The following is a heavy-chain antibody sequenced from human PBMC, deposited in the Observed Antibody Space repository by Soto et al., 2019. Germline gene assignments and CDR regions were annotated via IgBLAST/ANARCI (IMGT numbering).Heavy chain of an antibody. CDR2: ISSRGSST. Sequence: GGSLRLSCAASGFTFTNYPMGWVRQAPGKGLEWVSAISSRGSSTYYADSVKGRFTISRDNSQNTLYLQMNSLRAEDTAIYYCAKQTTPRSISVARQYYFDYWGQGTLVTVSS. CDR3: AKQTTPRSISVARQYYFDY. J-gene: IGHJ4*02. V-gene: IGHV3-23*01. CDR1: GFTFTNYP. D-gene: IGHD6-19*01.